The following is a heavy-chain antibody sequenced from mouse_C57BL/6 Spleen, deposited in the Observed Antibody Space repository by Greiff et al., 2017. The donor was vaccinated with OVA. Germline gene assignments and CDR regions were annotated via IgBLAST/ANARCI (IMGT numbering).Heavy chain of an antibody. Sequence: LVESGAELVKPGASVKMSCKASGYTFTSYWITWVKQRPGQGLEWIGDIYPGSGSTNYNEKFKSKATLTVDTSSSTAYMQLSSLTSEDSAVYYCARSNSYVEDYWGQGTSVTVSS. V-gene: IGHV1-55*01. J-gene: IGHJ4*01. CDR1: GYTFTSYW. CDR2: IYPGSGST. D-gene: IGHD3-3*01. CDR3: ARSNSYVEDY.